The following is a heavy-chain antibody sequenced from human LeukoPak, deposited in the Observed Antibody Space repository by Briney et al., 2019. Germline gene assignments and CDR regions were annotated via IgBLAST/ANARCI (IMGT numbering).Heavy chain of an antibody. V-gene: IGHV3-49*04. D-gene: IGHD3-3*01. CDR2: IRSKTYSGTT. CDR1: GFTFGDYA. Sequence: GGSLRLSCTVSGFTFGDYAMGWVRQVPGKGLEYIGFIRSKTYSGTTEYAASVKGRFTISRDDSKSIAYLQMNSLKTEDTGVYYCSRRSSYDFFDYWGQGTLVTVSS. J-gene: IGHJ4*02. CDR3: SRRSSYDFFDY.